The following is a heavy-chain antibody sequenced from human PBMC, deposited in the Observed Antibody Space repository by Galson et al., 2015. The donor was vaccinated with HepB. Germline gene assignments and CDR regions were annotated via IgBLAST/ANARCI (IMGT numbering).Heavy chain of an antibody. CDR2: ISSSSNYI. D-gene: IGHD4-17*01. J-gene: IGHJ4*02. V-gene: IGHV3-21*01. Sequence: SLRLSCAASGFTFSSYSMNWVRQAPGKGLEWVSYISSSSNYIYYADSVKGRFTISRDNAKNSLYLQMNSLRAEDTAVYYCARENDYGDENFDYWGQGTLVTV. CDR1: GFTFSSYS. CDR3: ARENDYGDENFDY.